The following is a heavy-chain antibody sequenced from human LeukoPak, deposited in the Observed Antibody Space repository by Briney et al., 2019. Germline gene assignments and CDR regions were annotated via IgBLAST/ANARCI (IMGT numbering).Heavy chain of an antibody. CDR3: AKEGSWTTVTPDYFAY. J-gene: IGHJ4*02. V-gene: IGHV3-23*01. CDR2: ISGSGGST. D-gene: IGHD4-17*01. CDR1: GFTFSSYA. Sequence: GGSLRLSCAASGFTFSSYAMSWVRQAPGKGLEWVSAISGSGGSTYYADSVKGRFTISRDNSKNTLYLQMNSLRAEDTAVYYCAKEGSWTTVTPDYFAYWGQGTLVTVSS.